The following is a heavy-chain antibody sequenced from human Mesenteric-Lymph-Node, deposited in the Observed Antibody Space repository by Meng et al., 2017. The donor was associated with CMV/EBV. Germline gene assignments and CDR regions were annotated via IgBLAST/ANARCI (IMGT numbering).Heavy chain of an antibody. J-gene: IGHJ4*02. V-gene: IGHV1-8*01. CDR2: INPNTGNT. CDR1: GYTFNNYE. CDR3: ARVADTAMATHFDY. D-gene: IGHD5-18*01. Sequence: ASVKVSCKASGYTFNNYEINWVRQATGQGLEWVGYINPNTGNTGHAQKFQGRVTMTRDTSMSTVYMELSGLRFEDTAMYYCARVADTAMATHFDYWDQGTLVTVSS.